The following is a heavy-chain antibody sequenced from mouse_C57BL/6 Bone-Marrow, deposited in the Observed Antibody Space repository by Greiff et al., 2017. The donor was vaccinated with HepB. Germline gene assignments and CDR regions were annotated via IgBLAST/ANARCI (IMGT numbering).Heavy chain of an antibody. V-gene: IGHV1-76*01. D-gene: IGHD2-3*01. CDR1: GYTFTDYY. Sequence: QVQLQQSGAELVRPGASVKLSCKASGYTFTDYYINWVKQRPGQGLEWIARIYPGSGNTYYNEKFKGKATLTAEKSSSTAYMQLSSLTSEDSAVYFCARAEWLLAWFAYWGQGTLVTVSA. CDR3: ARAEWLLAWFAY. CDR2: IYPGSGNT. J-gene: IGHJ3*01.